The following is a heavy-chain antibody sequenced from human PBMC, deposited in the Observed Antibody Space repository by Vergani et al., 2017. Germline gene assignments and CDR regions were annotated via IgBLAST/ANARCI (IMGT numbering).Heavy chain of an antibody. D-gene: IGHD5-24*01. J-gene: IGHJ3*02. CDR3: AQIXSKNGYNYDAFDI. V-gene: IGHV2-70*04. CDR1: GFSVNSHPMR. Sequence: QVTLKESGPALVKPTQTLTLTCTLSGFSVNSHPMRVIWIRQPPGKALEWLARIDWDDDKFYDRSLKTRLTISKDTSKNPVVLRMTNMDPVDTAMYYCAQIXSKNGYNYDAFDIWGQGTMVIVSS. CDR2: IDWDDDK.